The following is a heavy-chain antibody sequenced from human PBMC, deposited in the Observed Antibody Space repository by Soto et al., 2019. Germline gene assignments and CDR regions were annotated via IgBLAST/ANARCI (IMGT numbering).Heavy chain of an antibody. CDR2: AKSRARGFAT. CDR3: ASPKVAVDALRDREFDF. CDR1: GFTFSDRF. D-gene: IGHD2-15*01. J-gene: IGHJ2*01. V-gene: IGHV3-72*01. Sequence: EVQLVESGGGLVQPGGSLRLSCAASGFTFSDRFMDWVRQAPGKGLEWIGRAKSRARGFATQYADSVKGRFTVSRDESTSSFYLQMNTLNAGDTAVYYCASPKVAVDALRDREFDFWGRGTLVTVSA.